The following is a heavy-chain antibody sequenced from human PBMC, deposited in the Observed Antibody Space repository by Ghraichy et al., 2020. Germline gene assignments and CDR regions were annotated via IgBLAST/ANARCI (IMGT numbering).Heavy chain of an antibody. D-gene: IGHD7-27*01. CDR3: ARGIYFLVPATHLNGEDAEYFQH. Sequence: ASVKVSCKASGYTFSGYYMHWVRQAPGQGLEWMGWINPNSGGTNYAQKFQGRVTMTRDTSTSTAYMELSRLRYDDTAVYYCARGIYFLVPATHLNGEDAEYFQHWGQGTLVTVSS. V-gene: IGHV1-2*02. CDR1: GYTFSGYY. J-gene: IGHJ1*01. CDR2: INPNSGGT.